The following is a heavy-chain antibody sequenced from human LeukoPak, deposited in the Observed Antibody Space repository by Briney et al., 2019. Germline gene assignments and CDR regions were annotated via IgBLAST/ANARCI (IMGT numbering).Heavy chain of an antibody. D-gene: IGHD4-23*01. Sequence: ETLSLTCTVSGGSISSYYWSWVRQAPGKGLEWVSAISGSGGSTYYADSVKGRFTISRENSKNTLYLQMNSLRAEDTAVYYCAKDPGYDYGGNSQNWYFDLWGRGTLVTVSS. CDR1: GGSISSYY. CDR3: AKDPGYDYGGNSQNWYFDL. CDR2: ISGSGGST. V-gene: IGHV3-23*01. J-gene: IGHJ2*01.